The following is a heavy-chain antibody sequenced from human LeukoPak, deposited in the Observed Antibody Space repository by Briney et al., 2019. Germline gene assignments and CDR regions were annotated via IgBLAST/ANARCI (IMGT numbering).Heavy chain of an antibody. CDR3: ARGVVRGLWDYGMDV. J-gene: IGHJ6*04. CDR2: INHSGST. Sequence: SETLSLTCAVFGRSFSSYYWSWIRQPPGKGLQWIGEINHSGSTNYNPSLKSRVTISVDTSKNQFSLKLSSVTAADTAVYYGARGVVRGLWDYGMDVWGKGTTVTVSS. D-gene: IGHD3-10*01. V-gene: IGHV4-34*01. CDR1: GRSFSSYY.